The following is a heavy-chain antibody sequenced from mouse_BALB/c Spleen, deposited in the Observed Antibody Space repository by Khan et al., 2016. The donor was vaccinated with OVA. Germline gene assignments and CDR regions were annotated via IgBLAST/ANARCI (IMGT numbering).Heavy chain of an antibody. CDR1: GYTFTGYY. V-gene: IGHV1S81*02. J-gene: IGHJ3*01. CDR3: TRSGYGSFAY. D-gene: IGHD2-2*01. CDR2: INPSSGGT. Sequence: QVQLQQSGAELVKPGASVRLSCKASGYTFTGYYLYWVKPRPGQGLEWIGDINPSSGGTNFNEKFKSKATLTVDKSSSTAYIQLNSLTSEDSAVYYCTRSGYGSFAYWGQGTLVTVSA.